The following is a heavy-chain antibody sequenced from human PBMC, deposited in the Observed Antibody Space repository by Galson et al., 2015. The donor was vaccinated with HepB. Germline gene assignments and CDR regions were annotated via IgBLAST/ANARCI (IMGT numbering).Heavy chain of an antibody. V-gene: IGHV1-69*04. CDR3: ARGAAAVGQFDY. CDR1: GGTFSSYA. Sequence: SVKVSCKASGGTFSSYAISWVRQAPGQGLEWMGRIIPILGIANYAQKFQGRVTITADKSTSTAYMELSSLRSEDTAVYYCARGAAAVGQFDYWGQGTLVTVSS. J-gene: IGHJ4*02. CDR2: IIPILGIA. D-gene: IGHD6-13*01.